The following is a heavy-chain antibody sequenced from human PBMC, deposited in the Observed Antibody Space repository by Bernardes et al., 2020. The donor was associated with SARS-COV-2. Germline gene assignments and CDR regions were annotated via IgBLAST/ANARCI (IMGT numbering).Heavy chain of an antibody. CDR1: GFTFSSYA. D-gene: IGHD6-13*01. Sequence: GGSLRLSCAASGFTFSSYAMSWVRQAPGKGLEWVSVISGSGDNTYYADSVKGRFTISRDNSKNTLYLQMNSLRAEDTAVYYCAKRYSSSWYYFDYWGQGTLVTVSS. V-gene: IGHV3-23*01. CDR3: AKRYSSSWYYFDY. CDR2: ISGSGDNT. J-gene: IGHJ4*02.